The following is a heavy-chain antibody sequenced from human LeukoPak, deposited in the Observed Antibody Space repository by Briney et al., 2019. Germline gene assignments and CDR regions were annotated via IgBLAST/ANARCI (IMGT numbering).Heavy chain of an antibody. V-gene: IGHV3-23*01. Sequence: GGSLRLSCAASGFTFSSYAMSWVRQAPGKGLEWISAISTSGGSTYYTDSVKGRFTISRDSSKNTLYLQMNSLRAEDTAVYYCAKDRSYRQYYYDPKSAFDSWGQGTLVTVSS. CDR1: GFTFSSYA. CDR2: ISTSGGST. J-gene: IGHJ4*02. D-gene: IGHD3-22*01. CDR3: AKDRSYRQYYYDPKSAFDS.